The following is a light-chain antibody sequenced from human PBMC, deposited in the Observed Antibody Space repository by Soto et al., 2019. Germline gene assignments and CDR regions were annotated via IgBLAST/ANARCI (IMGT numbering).Light chain of an antibody. CDR3: AAWDDSLNGHVV. J-gene: IGLJ2*01. Sequence: QSVLPQPPSASVTPGQRVTISCSGSSSNIGRNTVNWYQQLPGTAPKLLIYGNNQRPSGVPDRFSGSKSGTSASLAISGLQSEDEADYYCAAWDDSLNGHVVFGGGTKLTVL. CDR1: SSNIGRNT. V-gene: IGLV1-44*01. CDR2: GNN.